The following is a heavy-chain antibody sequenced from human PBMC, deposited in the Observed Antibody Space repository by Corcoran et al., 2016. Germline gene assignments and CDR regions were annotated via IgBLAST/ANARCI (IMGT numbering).Heavy chain of an antibody. CDR2: IYWDDDK. Sequence: QITLKESGPTLVKPTQTLTLTCTFSGFTLSTSGVGVGWIRQPPGKALEWLALIYWDDDKRYSPSLKSRLTITKDTAKNQVVLTMTNMDPVDTSTYYRARGIGYDSSGYQYYLDYWGQGTLVTVSS. CDR3: ARGIGYDSSGYQYYLDY. CDR1: GFTLSTSGVG. J-gene: IGHJ4*02. D-gene: IGHD3-22*01. V-gene: IGHV2-5*02.